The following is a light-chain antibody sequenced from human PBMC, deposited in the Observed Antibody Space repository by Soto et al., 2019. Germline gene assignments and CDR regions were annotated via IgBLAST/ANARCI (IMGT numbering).Light chain of an antibody. CDR2: DAS. Sequence: EIQMTHSHSTLSASVVYRATLSCLASQSISSRLAWYQQKPGKAPKFLVYDASNLESGVPSRFSGSGSGTEATLTISSLQPDDWATYYCQKYETFSGTFGPGTKVDIK. CDR3: QKYETFSGT. J-gene: IGKJ1*01. CDR1: QSISSR. V-gene: IGKV1-5*01.